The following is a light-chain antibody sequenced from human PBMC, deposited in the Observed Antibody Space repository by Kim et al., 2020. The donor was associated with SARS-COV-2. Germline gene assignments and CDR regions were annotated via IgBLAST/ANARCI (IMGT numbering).Light chain of an antibody. CDR3: QKYNAAPWT. CDR2: AAS. V-gene: IGKV1-27*01. Sequence: ESVGDRVTSTCRASQDISNYVVWYQQKPGKVPKVLIYAASALHSGVPSRFSGGGFGTDFTLTISSLQPEDVATYYCQKYNAAPWTFGQGTKVDIK. J-gene: IGKJ1*01. CDR1: QDISNY.